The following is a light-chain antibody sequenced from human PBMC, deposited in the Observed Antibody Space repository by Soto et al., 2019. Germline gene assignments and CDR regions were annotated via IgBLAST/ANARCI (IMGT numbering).Light chain of an antibody. CDR3: QQYNNWPTLT. CDR2: DAS. V-gene: IGKV3-11*01. J-gene: IGKJ4*01. CDR1: QSIRNY. Sequence: EVVFTQSPATLSLSPGERATLSCRASQSIRNYLAWYQLKPGQAPRLLIYDASNRANGIPARFSGSGSGTDFILTISSLEPEDFAVYDCQQYNNWPTLTFGGGTKVDNK.